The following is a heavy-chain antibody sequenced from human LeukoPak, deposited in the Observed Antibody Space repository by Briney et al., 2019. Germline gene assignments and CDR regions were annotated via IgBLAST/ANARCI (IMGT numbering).Heavy chain of an antibody. CDR2: IHSSGAT. V-gene: IGHV4-4*09. J-gene: IGHJ5*02. CDR1: DGSINSYY. CDR3: ARLGSYSDH. Sequence: SETLSLTCSVSDGSINSYYWSWIRQPPGKGLEWIVYIHSSGATHYNPSLKSRVTTSLDTSKNQFSLKLSSVTAADTAVYYCARLGSYSDHWGQGTLVTVSS. D-gene: IGHD1-26*01.